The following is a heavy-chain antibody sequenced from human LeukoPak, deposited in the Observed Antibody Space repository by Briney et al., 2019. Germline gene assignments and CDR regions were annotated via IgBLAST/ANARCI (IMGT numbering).Heavy chain of an antibody. CDR1: VGSFTYYN. V-gene: IGHV4-34*01. CDR3: ARALGKYQLLYPGYSSSWYTGGCFDP. J-gene: IGHJ5*02. CDR2: INHSANT. D-gene: IGHD6-13*01. Sequence: SETLSLTCGVYVGSFTYYNWRWIRQPPGKVLERVGDINHSANTNYNPSLQSRVTISVDKSNNPFYLKLSTLTAADTAVYYCARALGKYQLLYPGYSSSWYTGGCFDPWGRETRVTVSS.